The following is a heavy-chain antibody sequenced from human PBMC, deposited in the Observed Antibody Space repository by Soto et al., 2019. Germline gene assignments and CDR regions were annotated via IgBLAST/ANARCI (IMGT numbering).Heavy chain of an antibody. J-gene: IGHJ6*02. V-gene: IGHV5-51*01. CDR1: GYSFSSYW. Sequence: PGESLKISFKGSGYSFSSYWIAWVRHMPGKVLEWMGTIYPDDSDTRYSPSFEGQVYISADKSISTAYLQWSSLKASDTAIYYCARQGSTGAMYFYGMSVWGQGTTVTVSS. CDR3: ARQGSTGAMYFYGMSV. D-gene: IGHD2-2*01. CDR2: IYPDDSDT.